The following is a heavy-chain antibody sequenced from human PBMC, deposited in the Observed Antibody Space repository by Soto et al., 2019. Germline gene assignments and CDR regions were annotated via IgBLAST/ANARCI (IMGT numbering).Heavy chain of an antibody. D-gene: IGHD2-2*01. V-gene: IGHV3-23*01. CDR3: AKGSRGIGVVPAARN. CDR1: GHTFHNYA. J-gene: IGHJ4*02. Sequence: EVQLLESGGGLVQPGGSLRLSCVASGHTFHNYAMNWVRQAPGKGLEWVSGISGSGGSTYYADSVRGPFTSSRDESKNKLYFQMNSVRAEDTSVFYSAKGSRGIGVVPAARNWGQGTLVTVSS. CDR2: ISGSGGST.